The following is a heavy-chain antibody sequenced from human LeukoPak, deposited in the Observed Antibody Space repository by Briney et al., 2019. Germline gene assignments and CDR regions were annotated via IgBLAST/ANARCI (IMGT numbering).Heavy chain of an antibody. CDR1: GYTFTGYY. CDR2: INPNSGGT. D-gene: IGHD5-18*01. V-gene: IGHV1-2*02. CDR3: ARFQTPYSYAFIYYYYYYMDV. Sequence: GASVKVSCKASGYTFTGYYMHWVRQAPGQRLEWMGWINPNSGGTNYAQKFQGRVTMTRNTSISTAYMELSSLRSEDTAVYYCARFQTPYSYAFIYYYYYYMDVWGKGTTVTVSS. J-gene: IGHJ6*03.